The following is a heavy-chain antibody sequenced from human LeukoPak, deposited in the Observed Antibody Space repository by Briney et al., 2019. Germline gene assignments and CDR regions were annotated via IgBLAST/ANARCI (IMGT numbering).Heavy chain of an antibody. CDR3: AREGTLSSSWYRFDY. CDR2: IYYSGST. Sequence: SETLSLTCTVSGGSISSSSYYWGWSRKPPGKGLERIGNIYYSGSTFYNPSLKSRVTISVDTSKNQFSLKLSSVTAADTAVYYCAREGTLSSSWYRFDYWGQGTLVTVSS. J-gene: IGHJ4*02. CDR1: GGSISSSSYY. D-gene: IGHD6-13*01. V-gene: IGHV4-39*07.